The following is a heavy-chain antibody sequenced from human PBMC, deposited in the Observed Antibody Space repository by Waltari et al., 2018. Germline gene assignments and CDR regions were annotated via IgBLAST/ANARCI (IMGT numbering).Heavy chain of an antibody. V-gene: IGHV4-4*07. J-gene: IGHJ3*02. CDR3: ATYGSGYYTDAFDI. Sequence: QVQLQESGPGLVKPSETLSLTCSVSGGSINGYHWSWIRQDPGTGLEWLGRIYPGGSKRYNPSLQSRVTMSEDTSKKQFSLKLSSVTAADTAVYYCATYGSGYYTDAFDIWGQGTMVTVSS. CDR1: GGSINGYH. D-gene: IGHD3-22*01. CDR2: IYPGGSK.